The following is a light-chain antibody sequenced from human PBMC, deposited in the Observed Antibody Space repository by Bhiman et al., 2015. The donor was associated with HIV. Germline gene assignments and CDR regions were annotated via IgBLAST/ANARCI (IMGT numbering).Light chain of an antibody. CDR2: DVS. J-gene: IGLJ1*01. Sequence: QSALTQPASVSGSPGQSITISCTGSGSDVGGYNHVSWYQQHPGKAPKLMISDVSKRPSGVSNRFSGSKSGNTASLTISGLQAEDEADYYCNSYTSSSSPYVFGSGTKVTVL. CDR3: NSYTSSSSPYV. V-gene: IGLV2-14*03. CDR1: GSDVGGYNH.